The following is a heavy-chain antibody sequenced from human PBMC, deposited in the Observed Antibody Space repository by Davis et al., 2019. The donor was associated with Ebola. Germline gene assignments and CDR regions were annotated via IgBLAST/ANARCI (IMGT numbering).Heavy chain of an antibody. CDR2: ISSSSSYI. D-gene: IGHD2-15*01. Sequence: GESLKISCAASGFTFSSYSMNWVRQAPGKGLEWVSSISSSSSYIYYADSVKGRFTISRDNAKNSLYLQMNSLRAEDTAVCYCARARGCSGGSCYSGSRFYGMDVWGQGTTVTVSS. CDR3: ARARGCSGGSCYSGSRFYGMDV. J-gene: IGHJ6*02. V-gene: IGHV3-21*01. CDR1: GFTFSSYS.